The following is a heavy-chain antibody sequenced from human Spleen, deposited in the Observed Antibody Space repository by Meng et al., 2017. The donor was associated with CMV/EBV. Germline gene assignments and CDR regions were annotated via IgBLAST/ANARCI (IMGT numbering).Heavy chain of an antibody. CDR3: AREEQRSFDI. CDR1: GGSINNYY. CDR2: ISSGGSTM. D-gene: IGHD6-25*01. V-gene: IGHV3-11*04. J-gene: IGHJ3*02. Sequence: LSLTCTVSGGSINNYYWSWIRQPPGKGLEWLSYISSGGSTMYYADSVKGRFTISRDNAKNSLYLQMNTLRVEDTAVYYCAREEQRSFDIWGQGTMVTVSS.